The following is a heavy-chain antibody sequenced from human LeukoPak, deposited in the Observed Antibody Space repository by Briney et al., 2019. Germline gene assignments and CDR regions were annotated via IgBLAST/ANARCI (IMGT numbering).Heavy chain of an antibody. Sequence: ASVKASCKASGGSFRSNAISWVRQAPGQGLEWMGGIIPIFDTAHYAQKLQGRVTITADESANPVFMELSSLRSGDTAVYYCARGFSSSWSYFDCWGQGTLVTVSS. J-gene: IGHJ4*02. CDR2: IIPIFDTA. CDR1: GGSFRSNA. CDR3: ARGFSSSWSYFDC. V-gene: IGHV1-69*01. D-gene: IGHD6-13*01.